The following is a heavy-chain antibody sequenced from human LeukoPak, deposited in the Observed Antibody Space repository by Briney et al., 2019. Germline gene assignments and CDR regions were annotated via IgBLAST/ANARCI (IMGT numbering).Heavy chain of an antibody. CDR3: TSSWYCSSTSCSDAFDI. CDR1: GFTFGDYA. D-gene: IGHD2-2*01. V-gene: IGHV3-49*04. CDR2: IRSKAYGGTT. Sequence: PGRSLRLSCTASGFTFGDYAMSWVRQAPGKGLEWVGFIRSKAYGGTTEYAASVKGRFTISRDDSKSIAYLQMNSLKTEGTAVYYCTSSWYCSSTSCSDAFDIWGQGTRVTVSS. J-gene: IGHJ3*02.